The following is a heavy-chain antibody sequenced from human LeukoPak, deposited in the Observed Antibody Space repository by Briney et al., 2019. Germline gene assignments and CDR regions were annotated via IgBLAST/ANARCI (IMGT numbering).Heavy chain of an antibody. CDR3: ARAPDDYDFWSGPFDY. CDR2: ISAYSGNT. V-gene: IGHV1-18*01. D-gene: IGHD3-3*01. J-gene: IGHJ4*02. Sequence: ASVKVSCKASGYTLNKYGISWVRQAPGQGLEWMGWISAYSGNTNYAQNLQGRVTMTTDTSTSTAYMELRSLRSDDTAVYYCARAPDDYDFWSGPFDYWGRGTLVTVSS. CDR1: GYTLNKYG.